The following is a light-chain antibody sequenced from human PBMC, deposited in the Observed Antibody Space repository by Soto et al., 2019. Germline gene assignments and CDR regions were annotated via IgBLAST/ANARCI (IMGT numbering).Light chain of an antibody. CDR2: RAS. Sequence: DTQMTQSPSTLSASAGDRVTITCRASQNIDMYLAWYQQKPGQAPSLLIYRASSLQRGVPSRFSGSGSGTEFTLTISSLQPDDFATYYCQQSITYPWTFGQGTKVDIK. V-gene: IGKV1-5*03. J-gene: IGKJ1*01. CDR3: QQSITYPWT. CDR1: QNIDMY.